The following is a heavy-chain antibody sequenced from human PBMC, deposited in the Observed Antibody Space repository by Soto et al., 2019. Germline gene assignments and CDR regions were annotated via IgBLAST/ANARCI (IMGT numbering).Heavy chain of an antibody. Sequence: QVQLVESGGGVVQPGRSLRLSCAASGFTFSNYAMYWVRQAPGKGLEWVAVISYDANNKYYADSVKGRFTISRDNSKNTLYLQMNSLRAEDTAVYYCARAGCDGGTCYTLVGLRYGMDVWGQGTTVTVSS. CDR1: GFTFSNYA. D-gene: IGHD2-15*01. CDR2: ISYDANNK. J-gene: IGHJ6*02. V-gene: IGHV3-30-3*01. CDR3: ARAGCDGGTCYTLVGLRYGMDV.